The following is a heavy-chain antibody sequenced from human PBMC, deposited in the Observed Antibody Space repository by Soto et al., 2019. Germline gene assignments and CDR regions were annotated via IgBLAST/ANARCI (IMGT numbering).Heavy chain of an antibody. J-gene: IGHJ3*02. CDR1: GFTFSTYS. CDR3: AKAMVVVTAISGGGGFDK. CDR2: ISYDGSNK. Sequence: GGSLRLSCAGSGFTFSTYSINWVRQPPGKGLEWVAVISYDGSNKYCADSVKGRFTISRDNSKNTLYLQMNSLRAEDTAVYYCAKAMVVVTAISGGGGFDKWGQGTLVTVSS. D-gene: IGHD2-21*02. V-gene: IGHV3-30*18.